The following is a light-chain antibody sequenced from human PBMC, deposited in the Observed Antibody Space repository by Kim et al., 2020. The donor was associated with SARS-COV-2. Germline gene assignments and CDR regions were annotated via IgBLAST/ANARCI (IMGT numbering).Light chain of an antibody. Sequence: EIVLTQSPGTLSLSPGERATLSCRAGQSIRNNYLTWYQHKPGQTPRLLIYGASSRAAGIPDRFSGSGSGTDFTLSISRLEPEDFAVYYCLHYGGSPIHTFGQGTKLEI. CDR2: GAS. V-gene: IGKV3-20*01. CDR1: QSIRNNY. CDR3: LHYGGSPIHT. J-gene: IGKJ2*01.